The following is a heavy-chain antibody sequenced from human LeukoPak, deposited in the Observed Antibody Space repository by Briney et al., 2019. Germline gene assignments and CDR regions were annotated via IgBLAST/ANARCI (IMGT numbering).Heavy chain of an antibody. CDR3: ARELYYYDSSGSYGDY. CDR2: ISAYNGNT. J-gene: IGHJ4*02. D-gene: IGHD3-22*01. Sequence: ASVKVSCKASGGTFSSYAISWVRQAPGQGLEWMGWISAYNGNTNYAQKLQGRVTTTTDTSTSTAYMELRSLRSDDTAVYYCARELYYYDSSGSYGDYWGQGTLVTVSS. V-gene: IGHV1-18*01. CDR1: GGTFSSYA.